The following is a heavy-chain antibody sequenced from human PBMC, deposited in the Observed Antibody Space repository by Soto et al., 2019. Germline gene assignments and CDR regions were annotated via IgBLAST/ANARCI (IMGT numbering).Heavy chain of an antibody. CDR1: GFTFSSYA. J-gene: IGHJ4*02. V-gene: IGHV3-64*01. D-gene: IGHD3-10*01. CDR2: ISSNGGST. CDR3: ARDYYYGSGSLKGGVDY. Sequence: GGSLRLSCAASGFTFSSYAMHWVRQAPGKGLEYVSAISSNGGSTYYANSVKGRFTISRDNSKNTLYLQMGSLRAEDMAVYYCARDYYYGSGSLKGGVDYWGQGTLVTVSS.